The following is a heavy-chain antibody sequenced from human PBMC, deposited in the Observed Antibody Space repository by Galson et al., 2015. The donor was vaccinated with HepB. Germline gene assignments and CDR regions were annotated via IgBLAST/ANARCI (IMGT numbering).Heavy chain of an antibody. Sequence: SLRLSCAASGFTVSSNYMSWVRQAPGKGLEWVSVIYSGGSTYYADSVKGRFTISRHNSKNTLYLQMNSLRAEDTAVYYCARVGQYCSSTSCYLTRAKWWFDPWGQGTLVTVSS. D-gene: IGHD2-2*01. J-gene: IGHJ5*02. CDR2: IYSGGST. CDR1: GFTVSSNY. CDR3: ARVGQYCSSTSCYLTRAKWWFDP. V-gene: IGHV3-53*04.